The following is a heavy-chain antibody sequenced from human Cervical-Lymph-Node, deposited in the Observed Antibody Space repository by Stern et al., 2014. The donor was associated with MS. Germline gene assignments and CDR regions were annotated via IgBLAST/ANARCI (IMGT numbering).Heavy chain of an antibody. CDR3: ARGALKFGYCGGDCHHDY. CDR1: GFTLRSYW. CDR2: IKSDGSST. Sequence: LVQSGGGLVQPGGSLRLSCAASGFTLRSYWMHWVRQAPGKGLVWVSRIKSDGSSTTYADSVKGRFTISRDNAKNTLYLQMNSLRADDTAVYYCARGALKFGYCGGDCHHDYWGQGTLVTVSS. J-gene: IGHJ4*02. D-gene: IGHD2-21*02. V-gene: IGHV3-74*02.